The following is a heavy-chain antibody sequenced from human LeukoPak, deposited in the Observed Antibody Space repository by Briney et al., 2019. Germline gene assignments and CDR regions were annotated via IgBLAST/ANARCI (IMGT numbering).Heavy chain of an antibody. J-gene: IGHJ3*02. CDR3: AKDIRSGCYLCAFDT. V-gene: IGHV3-30*02. Sequence: GGSLRLSCGASGFTFTYYGMHWVRQAPGKGLEWVTFVRSDGSDKYYADSVKGRFTFSRDNSKNTLYLQMNSQRAEDTAVYYCAKDIRSGCYLCAFDTWGQGTRVTVSS. D-gene: IGHD6-19*01. CDR1: GFTFTYYG. CDR2: VRSDGSDK.